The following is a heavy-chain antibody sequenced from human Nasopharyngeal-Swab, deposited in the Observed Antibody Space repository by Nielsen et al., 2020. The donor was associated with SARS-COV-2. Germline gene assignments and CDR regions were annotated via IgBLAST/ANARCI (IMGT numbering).Heavy chain of an antibody. CDR1: GYTFTSHD. J-gene: IGHJ4*02. CDR2: MNPHIGNT. D-gene: IGHD3-3*01. Sequence: ASVKVSCKASGYTFTSHDINWVRQATGQGLEWMGWMNPHIGNTGYAQKFQGRVTMARNTSISTAYMELNSLRSEDTAVYYCARDIEEWLVVPSLSFDYWGQGTLVTVSS. V-gene: IGHV1-8*01. CDR3: ARDIEEWLVVPSLSFDY.